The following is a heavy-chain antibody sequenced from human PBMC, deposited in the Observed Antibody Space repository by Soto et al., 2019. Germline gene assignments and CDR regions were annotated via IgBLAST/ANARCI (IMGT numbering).Heavy chain of an antibody. CDR3: AKDQGTAVASYGMDV. Sequence: HPGGSLRLSCTGSGFTFSNYAMSWVRQAPGQGLEWVSAISGGSTYYADSVKGRFTISRDNSKNTLYLQMNSLRAEDTAIYYCAKDQGTAVASYGMDVWGQGTTVTVSS. CDR2: ISGGST. CDR1: GFTFSNYA. D-gene: IGHD6-19*01. V-gene: IGHV3-23*01. J-gene: IGHJ6*02.